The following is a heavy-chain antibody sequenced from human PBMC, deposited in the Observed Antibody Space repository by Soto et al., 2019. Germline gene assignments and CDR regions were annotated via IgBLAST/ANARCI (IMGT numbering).Heavy chain of an antibody. D-gene: IGHD6-6*01. V-gene: IGHV3-21*01. J-gene: IGHJ6*02. CDR3: ARDSSSSYYSHYYYGMDV. CDR1: GFTFSYYT. CDR2: ISSTYI. Sequence: GGSLRLSCAASGFTFSYYTFNWVRQAPGKGLEWVSSISSTYIYYADSVKGRFTISRDNSKNTLYLQMNSLRAEDTAVYYCARDSSSSYYSHYYYGMDVWGQGTTVTVSS.